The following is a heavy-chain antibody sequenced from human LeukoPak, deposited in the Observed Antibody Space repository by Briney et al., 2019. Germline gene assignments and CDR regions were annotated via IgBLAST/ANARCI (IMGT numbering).Heavy chain of an antibody. Sequence: GGSLRLSCAASGFTFSSYEMTWVRQAPGKGLEWVSYISSSGSTLYYAESVKGRFTISRDNAKNSLYLQMNSLRGEDTAVYYCARAGSPRSYYYYYYMDVWGKGTTVTVSS. D-gene: IGHD3-10*01. CDR3: ARAGSPRSYYYYYYMDV. V-gene: IGHV3-48*03. CDR2: ISSSGSTL. J-gene: IGHJ6*03. CDR1: GFTFSSYE.